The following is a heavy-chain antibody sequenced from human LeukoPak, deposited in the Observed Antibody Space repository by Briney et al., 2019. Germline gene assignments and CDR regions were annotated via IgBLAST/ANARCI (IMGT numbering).Heavy chain of an antibody. CDR3: ARHPAYSGRACCSAGGGGSNYSDS. Sequence: GESLQISCKGSGCSFNSYWIGWVRPMPGKGLEGMGIIYTGDSDTRYSPSFEGQVTISADKSISTTYLQWSSPKAPHSAMYYCARHPAYSGRACCSAGGGGSNYSDSWGQGTLVTVSS. V-gene: IGHV5-51*01. D-gene: IGHD2-21*02. J-gene: IGHJ4*02. CDR2: IYTGDSDT. CDR1: GCSFNSYW.